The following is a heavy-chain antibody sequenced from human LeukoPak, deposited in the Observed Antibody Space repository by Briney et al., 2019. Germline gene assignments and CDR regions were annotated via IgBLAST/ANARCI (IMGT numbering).Heavy chain of an antibody. CDR3: ARGPVTTHGMDV. CDR2: KNPNSGRT. J-gene: IGHJ6*02. Sequence: ASVKLSCTASGYTFTSYDINWVRQAPRQGLEWMGWKNPNSGRTGLAQKFHGRLTMTMSTAISTAYTELRSLTSEDTVVYYCARGPVTTHGMDVWGQGTTVTVSS. D-gene: IGHD4-11*01. V-gene: IGHV1-8*01. CDR1: GYTFTSYD.